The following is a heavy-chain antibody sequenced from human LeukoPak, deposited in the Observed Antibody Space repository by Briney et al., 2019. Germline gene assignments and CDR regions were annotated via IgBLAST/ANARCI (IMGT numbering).Heavy chain of an antibody. CDR3: ARDHRGYYYDSSGLLYYFDY. CDR1: GFTFSSYA. D-gene: IGHD3-22*01. Sequence: AGGSLRLSCAASGFTFSSYAMSWVRQAPRKGLEWVSAISGSGGSTYYADSVKGRFTISRDNAKNSLYLQMNSLRAEDTAVYYCARDHRGYYYDSSGLLYYFDYWGQGTLVTVSS. J-gene: IGHJ4*02. CDR2: ISGSGGST. V-gene: IGHV3-23*01.